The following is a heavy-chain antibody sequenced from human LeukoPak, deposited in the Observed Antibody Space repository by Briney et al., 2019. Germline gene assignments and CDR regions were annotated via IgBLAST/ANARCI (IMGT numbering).Heavy chain of an antibody. CDR1: GGSISSYY. CDR3: AREGVTKHYFDY. J-gene: IGHJ4*02. D-gene: IGHD4-11*01. CDR2: IYYSGST. V-gene: IGHV4-59*01. Sequence: PSETLSLTCTVSGGSISSYYWSWIRQPSGKGLEWIGYIYYSGSTDYNPSLKSRVTISVDTSKNQFSLKLSSVTAADTAVYYCAREGVTKHYFDYWGQGTLVTVSS.